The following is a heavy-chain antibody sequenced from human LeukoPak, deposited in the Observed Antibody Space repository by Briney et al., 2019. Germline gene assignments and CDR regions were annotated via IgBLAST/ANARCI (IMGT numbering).Heavy chain of an antibody. CDR3: ARDQRGFSYSKYYFDY. V-gene: IGHV3-7*01. CDR1: GFTFSSYW. D-gene: IGHD5-18*01. J-gene: IGHJ4*02. CDR2: IGQDGSAT. Sequence: GGSLRLSCAASGFTFSSYWLSWVRQAPGTGLEWVANIGQDGSATSYADSVKGRFTISRDNSKNTLYLQMNSLRAEDTAVYSCARDQRGFSYSKYYFDYWGQGTLVTVSS.